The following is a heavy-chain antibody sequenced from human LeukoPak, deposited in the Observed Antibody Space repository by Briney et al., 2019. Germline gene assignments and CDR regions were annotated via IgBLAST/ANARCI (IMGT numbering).Heavy chain of an antibody. D-gene: IGHD2-21*01. CDR1: GFNFSDSR. Sequence: GGSLILSCATSGFNFSDSRMTWVRQAPGKGLQWVANINRDGTEKHFLDSVEGRFTISRDNAKKSLYLQMSSLRPQDTAVYFCVRGDWYFESWGQGTLVTVSS. CDR3: VRGDWYFES. CDR2: INRDGTEK. J-gene: IGHJ4*02. V-gene: IGHV3-7*04.